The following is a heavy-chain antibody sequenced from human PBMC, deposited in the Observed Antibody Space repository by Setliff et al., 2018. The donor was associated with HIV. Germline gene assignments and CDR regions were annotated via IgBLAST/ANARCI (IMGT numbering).Heavy chain of an antibody. V-gene: IGHV4-39*01. CDR3: ARTTYSGSYFNDS. Sequence: KASETLSLTCTVSGGSISSSTYYWGWIRQPPGKGLEWIGNIHFSGSTYYNPSLKSRVTVSVDPSKNQSSLKLSSVTAADTAVYYCARTTYSGSYFNDSWGQGTLVTV. CDR2: IHFSGST. D-gene: IGHD1-26*01. J-gene: IGHJ5*01. CDR1: GGSISSSTYY.